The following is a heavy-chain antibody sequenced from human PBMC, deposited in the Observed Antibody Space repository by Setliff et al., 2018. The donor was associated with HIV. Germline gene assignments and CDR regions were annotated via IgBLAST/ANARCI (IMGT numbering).Heavy chain of an antibody. V-gene: IGHV3-48*03. CDR3: ATTDDSSLPYYFDY. Sequence: PGGSLRLSCAASGFTFSNYEMNWVRQAPGKGLEWVSYISSSGSTDYYADSVKGRFTISRDNAKNSLFLQMNSLIAEDTAVYYCATTDDSSLPYYFDYSGQGTLVTVSS. J-gene: IGHJ4*02. CDR2: ISSSGSTD. CDR1: GFTFSNYE. D-gene: IGHD3-22*01.